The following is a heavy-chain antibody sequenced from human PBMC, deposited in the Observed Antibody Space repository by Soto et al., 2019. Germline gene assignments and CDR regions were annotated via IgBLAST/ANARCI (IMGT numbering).Heavy chain of an antibody. D-gene: IGHD2-15*01. CDR1: GFSFSTYA. J-gene: IGHJ6*02. CDR3: VKDRTPNWNYPGMDV. V-gene: IGHV3-64D*08. Sequence: QPGGSLRLSCAVSGFSFSTYAMHWVRRAPGRGLEFVSVIAYHGSSSFYADSLKGRFTVSRDNSRNTLYLHMNNLRPEDSATYYCVKDRTPNWNYPGMDVWGQGTTVTVSS. CDR2: IAYHGSSS.